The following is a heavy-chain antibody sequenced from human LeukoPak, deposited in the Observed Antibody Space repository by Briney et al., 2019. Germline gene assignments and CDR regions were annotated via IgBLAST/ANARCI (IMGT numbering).Heavy chain of an antibody. Sequence: ASVKVSCKASGGTFSSYAISWVRQAPGQGLEWMGGIIPIFGTANYAQKFQGRVTITADESTSTAYMELTDLRSEDTAVYYCARAPRSWGFDYWGQGTLVTVSS. J-gene: IGHJ4*02. D-gene: IGHD7-27*01. CDR1: GGTFSSYA. CDR3: ARAPRSWGFDY. V-gene: IGHV1-69*01. CDR2: IIPIFGTA.